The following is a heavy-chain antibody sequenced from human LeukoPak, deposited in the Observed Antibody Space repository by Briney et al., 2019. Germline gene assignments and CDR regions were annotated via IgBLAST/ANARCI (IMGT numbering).Heavy chain of an antibody. CDR3: AKPTYDILTGYLYYFDY. J-gene: IGHJ4*02. CDR1: GFTFSSYG. Sequence: GGSLRLSCAASGFTFSSYGMHWVRQAPGKGLEWVAFIRYDGSNKYYADSVKGRFTISRDNSKNTLYLQMNSLRAEDTAVYYCAKPTYDILTGYLYYFDYWGQGTMVTVSS. CDR2: IRYDGSNK. D-gene: IGHD3-9*01. V-gene: IGHV3-30*02.